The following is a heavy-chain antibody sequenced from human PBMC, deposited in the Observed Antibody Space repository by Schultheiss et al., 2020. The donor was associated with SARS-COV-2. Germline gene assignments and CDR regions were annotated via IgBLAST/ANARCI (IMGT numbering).Heavy chain of an antibody. D-gene: IGHD3-22*01. CDR3: AGAGGYYDSSGYYYYYYGMDV. CDR1: GFTFSSYA. CDR2: ISSNGGST. J-gene: IGHJ6*02. Sequence: GGSLRLSCAASGFTFSSYAMHWVRQAPGKGLEYVSAISSNGGSTYYANSVKGRFTISRDNSKNTLYLQMDSLRAEEMAVYYCAGAGGYYDSSGYYYYYYGMDVWGQGTTVTVSS. V-gene: IGHV3-64*01.